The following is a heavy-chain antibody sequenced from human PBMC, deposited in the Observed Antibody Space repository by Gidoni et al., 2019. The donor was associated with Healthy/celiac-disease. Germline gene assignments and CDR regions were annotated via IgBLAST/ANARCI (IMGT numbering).Heavy chain of an antibody. D-gene: IGHD3-10*01. V-gene: IGHV3-21*01. CDR1: GFTLSSYS. CDR3: AREGGGSGSDGMDV. Sequence: EVQLVESGGGLVKPGGSLRLYCAASGFTLSSYSMNWVRQAPGKGLDGVSAISSSSSYIYYADSVKGRFTISRDNAKNSLYLQMSSLRAEDTAVYYYAREGGGSGSDGMDVWGQGTTVTVSS. J-gene: IGHJ6*02. CDR2: ISSSSSYI.